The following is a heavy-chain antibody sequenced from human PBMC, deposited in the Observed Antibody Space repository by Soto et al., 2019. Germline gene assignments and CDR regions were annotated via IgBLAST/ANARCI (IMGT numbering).Heavy chain of an antibody. D-gene: IGHD3-10*01. Sequence: SETLSLTCTVSGGSISSYYWSWIRQPPGKGLEWIGYIYYSGSTNYNPSLKSRVTISVDTSKNQFSLKLSSVTAADTAVYYCASRSEGSMVRGVIPLDVWGQGTTVTVSS. CDR1: GGSISSYY. V-gene: IGHV4-59*01. J-gene: IGHJ6*02. CDR2: IYYSGST. CDR3: ASRSEGSMVRGVIPLDV.